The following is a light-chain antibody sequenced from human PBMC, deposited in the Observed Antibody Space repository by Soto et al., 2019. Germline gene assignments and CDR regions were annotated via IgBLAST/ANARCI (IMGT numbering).Light chain of an antibody. CDR2: KAS. Sequence: PIAPAPSNPASSFRSQVTITWRAKQSNNSWLAWYQQKPGKAPNLLVYKASSLESGVPSRFSGSGSGTEFTLTISSLQPDDFATYYCQQYNSYPTFGGGTKVEIK. J-gene: IGKJ4*01. V-gene: IGKV1-5*03. CDR1: QSNNSW. CDR3: QQYNSYPT.